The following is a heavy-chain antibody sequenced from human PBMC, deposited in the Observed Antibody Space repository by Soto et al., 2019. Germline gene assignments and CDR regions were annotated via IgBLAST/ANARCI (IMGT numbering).Heavy chain of an antibody. J-gene: IGHJ6*02. CDR1: GFTFIEYY. CDR3: VRGNFYYGMDV. CDR2: MSGSGDAI. V-gene: IGHV3-11*01. Sequence: GGSLRLSCTTSGFTFIEYYMTWVRQAPGKGLEWISYMSGSGDAIYYADSVKGRFTISRDNAKNSLHLEMNSLRVEDTAMYYCVRGNFYYGMDVWGQGTTVTVSS.